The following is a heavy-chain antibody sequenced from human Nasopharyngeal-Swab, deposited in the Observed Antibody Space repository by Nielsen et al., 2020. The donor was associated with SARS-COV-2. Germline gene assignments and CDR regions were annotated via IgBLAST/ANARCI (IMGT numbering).Heavy chain of an antibody. CDR2: INHSGST. D-gene: IGHD6-13*01. Sequence: WIRQPPGKGLEWIGEINHSGSTNYNPSLKSRVTISVDTSKNQFSLKLSSVTAADTAVYYFARARSSRYFQHWGQGTLVTVSS. J-gene: IGHJ1*01. V-gene: IGHV4-34*01. CDR3: ARARSSRYFQH.